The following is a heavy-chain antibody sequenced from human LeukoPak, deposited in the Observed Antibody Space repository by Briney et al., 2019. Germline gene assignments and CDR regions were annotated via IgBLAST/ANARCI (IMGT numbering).Heavy chain of an antibody. Sequence: SQTLSLTCTVSGGSISSGSYYWSWIRQPAGKGLEWIGRIYTSGSTNYNPSLKSRVTISVDTSKNQFSLRLSSVTAADTAVYYCARDAGYSSGWLHWYFDLWGRGTLVTVSS. V-gene: IGHV4-61*02. CDR2: IYTSGST. J-gene: IGHJ2*01. D-gene: IGHD6-19*01. CDR3: ARDAGYSSGWLHWYFDL. CDR1: GGSISSGSYY.